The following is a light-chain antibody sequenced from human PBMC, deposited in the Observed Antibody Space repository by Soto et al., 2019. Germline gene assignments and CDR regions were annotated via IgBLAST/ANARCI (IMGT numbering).Light chain of an antibody. J-gene: IGLJ3*02. CDR1: SSNIGAGYD. CDR3: QSYDSSLSGSV. V-gene: IGLV1-40*01. Sequence: QSVLTQPPSVSGAPGQRVTISCTGSSSNIGAGYDVHWYQQLPGTAPKLLIYGNSNRPSGVPDRFSGSKSGTSASLAITGLQAEDEADYNCQSYDSSLSGSVFGGGTKLNVL. CDR2: GNS.